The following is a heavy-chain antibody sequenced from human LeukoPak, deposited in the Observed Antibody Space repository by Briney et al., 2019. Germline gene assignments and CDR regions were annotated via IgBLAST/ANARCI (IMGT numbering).Heavy chain of an antibody. CDR1: GGSITSYY. J-gene: IGHJ3*02. V-gene: IGHV4-59*01. CDR3: ARGLCSGWYGHDAFDI. CDR2: IYYSGST. D-gene: IGHD6-19*01. Sequence: SETLSLTCTVSGGSITSYYWSWIRQPPGKGLEWIGYIYYSGSTNYNPSLKSRVTISVDTSKNQFSLKLRSVTAADTALYYCARGLCSGWYGHDAFDIWGQGTTVTVSS.